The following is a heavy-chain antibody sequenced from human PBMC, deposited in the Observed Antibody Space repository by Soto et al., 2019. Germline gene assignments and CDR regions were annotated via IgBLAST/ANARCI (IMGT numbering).Heavy chain of an antibody. Sequence: ASVKVSCKASGYTFTGYYMHRVRQAPGQGLEWMGWINPNSGGTNYAQKFQGWVTMTRDTSISTAYMELSRLRSDDTAVYYCARDLRVAPAGNGGGYYYYGMDVWGQGTTVTVPS. CDR1: GYTFTGYY. J-gene: IGHJ6*02. D-gene: IGHD6-13*01. CDR3: ARDLRVAPAGNGGGYYYYGMDV. V-gene: IGHV1-2*04. CDR2: INPNSGGT.